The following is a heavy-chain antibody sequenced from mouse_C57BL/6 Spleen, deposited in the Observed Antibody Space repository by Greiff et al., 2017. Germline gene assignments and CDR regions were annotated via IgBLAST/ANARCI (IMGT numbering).Heavy chain of an antibody. CDR1: GYSITSGYD. CDR2: ISYSGST. J-gene: IGHJ2*01. V-gene: IGHV3-1*01. CDR3: ARGLFPSYYFDY. Sequence: VQLKESGPGMVKPSQSLSLTCTVTGYSITSGYDWHWIRHFPGNKLEWMGYISYSGSTNYHPSLKSRISITHDASTNHFFLKLNSVTTEDTATYYCARGLFPSYYFDYWGQGTTLTVSS.